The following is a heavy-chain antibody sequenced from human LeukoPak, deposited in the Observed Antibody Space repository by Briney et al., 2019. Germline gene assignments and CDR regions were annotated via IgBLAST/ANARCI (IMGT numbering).Heavy chain of an antibody. D-gene: IGHD3-22*01. CDR3: ARKDFSSGSFSY. V-gene: IGHV3-11*04. J-gene: IGHJ4*02. CDR1: GFPFSRFY. Sequence: GGSLRLSCAVSGFPFSRFYMSWIRQAPRKGLEWISYIGLSGSPLYYADSVKGRFTISRDNAKNSLYLDMNSLRAEDTAVYYCARKDFSSGSFSYWGQGTLVTVSS. CDR2: IGLSGSPL.